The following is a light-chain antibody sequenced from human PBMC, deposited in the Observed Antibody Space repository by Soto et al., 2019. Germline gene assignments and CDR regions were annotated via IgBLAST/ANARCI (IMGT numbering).Light chain of an antibody. CDR2: EVT. CDR1: SNDVGAYDY. J-gene: IGLJ2*01. V-gene: IGLV2-14*01. CDR3: SSYRGSSTLT. Sequence: QSVLTQPASVSGSPGQSITISRTGTSNDVGAYDYVSWYQQHPGKAPKLIIYEVTYRPSGVSNRFSGSQSGNTASLTISGLQAEDEADYYCSSYRGSSTLTFGGGTKVTVL.